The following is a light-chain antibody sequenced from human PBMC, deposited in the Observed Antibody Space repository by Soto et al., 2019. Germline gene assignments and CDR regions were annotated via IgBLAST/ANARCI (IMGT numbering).Light chain of an antibody. V-gene: IGLV1-40*01. CDR2: GNN. Sequence: QSALTQSPSVSGAPGQRVSISCTGTSSNIGAGFDVHWYQQLPATAPKLLIYGNNNRPSGVPDRFSGSKSGTSASLAITGPQAEDEADYYYQSYDTSRSGGSVFGTGTKLTVL. CDR3: QSYDTSRSGGSV. CDR1: SSNIGAGFD. J-gene: IGLJ1*01.